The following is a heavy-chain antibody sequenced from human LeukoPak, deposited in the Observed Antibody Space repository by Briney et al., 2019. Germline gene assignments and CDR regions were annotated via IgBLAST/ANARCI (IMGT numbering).Heavy chain of an antibody. J-gene: IGHJ5*02. V-gene: IGHV3-23*01. Sequence: GGSLRLSCVASGFTFSNYAMSWVRQAPGKGLDWVSVISGSAGKIRYAGSVKGRFTISRDNSENTVYLQMNNLRAEDTAVYYCAKELYCSGGSCPNWFDPWGQGTLVTVSS. CDR1: GFTFSNYA. D-gene: IGHD2-15*01. CDR2: ISGSAGKI. CDR3: AKELYCSGGSCPNWFDP.